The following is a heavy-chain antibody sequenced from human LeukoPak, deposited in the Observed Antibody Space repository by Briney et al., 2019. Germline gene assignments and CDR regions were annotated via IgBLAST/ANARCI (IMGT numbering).Heavy chain of an antibody. Sequence: ASVKVSCKASGGTLSSYAVSWVRQAPGQGLEWMGGIIPIFGTANYAQKFQGRVTITADESTSTAYMELSSLGSEDTAVYYCAHDSSSSFDDAFDIWGQGTMVTVSS. J-gene: IGHJ3*02. CDR1: GGTLSSYA. CDR3: AHDSSSSFDDAFDI. V-gene: IGHV1-69*13. CDR2: IIPIFGTA. D-gene: IGHD6-6*01.